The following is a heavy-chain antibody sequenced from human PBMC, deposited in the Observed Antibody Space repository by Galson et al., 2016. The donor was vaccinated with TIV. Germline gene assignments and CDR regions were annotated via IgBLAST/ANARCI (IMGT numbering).Heavy chain of an antibody. V-gene: IGHV3-23*01. D-gene: IGHD6-13*01. CDR1: GFTFSISA. CDR2: ISGGGGST. Sequence: SLRLSCAASGFTFSISAMTWVRQAPGMGLEWVSAISGGGGSTYYADSVKGRFTISREISKNTLYLQMNSLRAEDTAMYYCVKGSSWSPPVPNYFDHWGQGALVTVSS. CDR3: VKGSSWSPPVPNYFDH. J-gene: IGHJ4*02.